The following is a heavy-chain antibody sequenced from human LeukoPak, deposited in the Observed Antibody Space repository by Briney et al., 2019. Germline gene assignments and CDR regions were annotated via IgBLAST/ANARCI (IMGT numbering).Heavy chain of an antibody. J-gene: IGHJ4*02. V-gene: IGHV1-18*01. Sequence: ASVKVSCKASGYTLTSYGVSWVRQAPGQGLEWMGWISTYNGNTNYAQKLQGRVTMTRDTSTSTAYMELRSLRSDDTAVYYCARQKRDSYSFVAFDYWGQGTLVTVSS. CDR3: ARQKRDSYSFVAFDY. D-gene: IGHD5-18*01. CDR2: ISTYNGNT. CDR1: GYTLTSYG.